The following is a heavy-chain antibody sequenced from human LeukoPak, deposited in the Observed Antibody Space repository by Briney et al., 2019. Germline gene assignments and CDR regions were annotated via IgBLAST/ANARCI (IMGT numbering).Heavy chain of an antibody. Sequence: ASVKVSCKVSGYTLTELSIHWVRQAPGKGREWMGGLDPEDGETIYAQMFQGRLTMTEDTSTDTAYMELSSLKSDDTAVYYCGTDSNCGAGSCVAFDIWGQGTMVTVSS. D-gene: IGHD2-15*01. J-gene: IGHJ3*02. CDR3: GTDSNCGAGSCVAFDI. V-gene: IGHV1-24*01. CDR2: LDPEDGET. CDR1: GYTLTELS.